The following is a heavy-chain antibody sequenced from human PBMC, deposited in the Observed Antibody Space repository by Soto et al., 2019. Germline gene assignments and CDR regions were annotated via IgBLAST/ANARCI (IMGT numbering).Heavy chain of an antibody. CDR2: ISYSGRT. D-gene: IGHD3-22*01. J-gene: IGHJ3*02. CDR3: ARWTYLYDSSNIRYGGFDT. V-gene: IGHV4-31*03. CDR1: GVSLNSGDYF. Sequence: SETLSLTCTVSGVSLNSGDYFWSWVRQLPGKGLAWIGYISYSGRTFYSPIMNSRTSISADTSQNHFSLTMTSVIAADTAVYFCARWTYLYDSSNIRYGGFDTWGQGTKVTVSS.